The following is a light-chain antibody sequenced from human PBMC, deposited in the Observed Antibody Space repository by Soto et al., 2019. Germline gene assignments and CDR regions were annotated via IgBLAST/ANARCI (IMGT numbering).Light chain of an antibody. J-gene: IGKJ4*01. CDR2: DAS. V-gene: IGKV3-11*01. CDR1: QGVSNY. Sequence: EIVLTQSPATLSLSPGESATLSCRSSQGVSNYLVWYQHKPGQAPRLLISDASNRATGIPARFSGSGSGTDFTLTISRLEPEDFAVYYCQQRSDWPLTFGGGTKVEIK. CDR3: QQRSDWPLT.